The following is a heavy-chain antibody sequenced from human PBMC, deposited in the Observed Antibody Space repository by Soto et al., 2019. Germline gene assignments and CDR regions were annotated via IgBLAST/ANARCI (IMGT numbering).Heavy chain of an antibody. J-gene: IGHJ4*02. CDR1: GFTFSSYA. CDR2: ISGSGGST. V-gene: IGHV3-23*01. CDR3: AKPKGSGGRAGNRPYYFDY. Sequence: GGSLRLSCAASGFTFSSYAMSWVRQAPGKGLEWVSAISGSGGSTYYADSVKGRFTISRDNSKNTLYLQMNSLRAEDTAVYYCAKPKGSGGRAGNRPYYFDYWGQGTLVTVSS. D-gene: IGHD3-10*01.